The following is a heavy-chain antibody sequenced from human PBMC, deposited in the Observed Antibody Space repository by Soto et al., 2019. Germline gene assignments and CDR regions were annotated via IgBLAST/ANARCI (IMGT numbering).Heavy chain of an antibody. J-gene: IGHJ6*02. Sequence: QVQLQESGPGLVKPSETLSLTCNVSGGSISSYYWTWIRQPPGKGLEWIGHIYNSGSANYNPSLPSRVTISLATSKNQFSLNLTSVTAADTAVYYCAGMSFTGFGELFGNFYFYGLDVWGQGTTVTVSS. CDR3: AGMSFTGFGELFGNFYFYGLDV. CDR2: IYNSGSA. D-gene: IGHD3-3*01. CDR1: GGSISSYY. V-gene: IGHV4-59*03.